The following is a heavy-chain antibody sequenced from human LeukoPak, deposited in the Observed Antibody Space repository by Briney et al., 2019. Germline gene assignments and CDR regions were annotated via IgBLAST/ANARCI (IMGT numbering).Heavy chain of an antibody. Sequence: PSETLSLTCAVYGGSFSGYYWSWIRQPPGKGLEWIGEINHSGSTNYIPSLKSRVTVSVDTSKNQFSLKLSSVTDADTAVYYCARGNYCYYYGMDVWGQGTTVTVSS. CDR3: ARGNYCYYYGMDV. CDR2: INHSGST. CDR1: GGSFSGYY. V-gene: IGHV4-34*01. J-gene: IGHJ6*02.